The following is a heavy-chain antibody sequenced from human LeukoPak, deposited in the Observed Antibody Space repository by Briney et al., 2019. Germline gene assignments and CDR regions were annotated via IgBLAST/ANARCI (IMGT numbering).Heavy chain of an antibody. Sequence: GGSLRLSCAVSGFTFSSSYMNWVRQAPGKGLEWVACISSSSDHIYYADSVKGRLTISRDNAKSSLYLQMNSLRAEDTAVYYCATRYCSGSSCYALDHWGQGTLVTVSS. CDR2: ISSSSDHI. V-gene: IGHV3-21*01. CDR1: GFTFSSSY. D-gene: IGHD2-15*01. J-gene: IGHJ4*01. CDR3: ATRYCSGSSCYALDH.